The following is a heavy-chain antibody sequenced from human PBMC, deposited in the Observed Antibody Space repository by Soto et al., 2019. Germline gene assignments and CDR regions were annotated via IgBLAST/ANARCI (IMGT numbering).Heavy chain of an antibody. Sequence: SVKVSCKASGGTFSSYTISWVRQAPGQGLEWMGRIIPILGIANYAQKFQGRVTITADKSTSTAYMELSSLRSEDTAVYYCAREAGLSSFYFDYWGQGTLVTVSS. CDR3: AREAGLSSFYFDY. D-gene: IGHD3-16*02. J-gene: IGHJ4*02. CDR1: GGTFSSYT. CDR2: IIPILGIA. V-gene: IGHV1-69*04.